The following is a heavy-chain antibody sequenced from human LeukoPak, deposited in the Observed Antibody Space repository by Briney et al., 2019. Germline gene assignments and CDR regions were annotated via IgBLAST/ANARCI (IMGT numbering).Heavy chain of an antibody. CDR2: ISGSGDST. D-gene: IGHD5-24*01. CDR1: GFTFSSYA. J-gene: IGHJ3*02. CDR3: AKFQGGYNVGDAFDM. Sequence: GGSLRLSCAASGFTFSSYAMSWVRQAPGKGLEWVSFISGSGDSTYYADSVKGRFTISRDNSKNTLYLQMNSLTAEDTAVYYCAKFQGGYNVGDAFDMWGQGTMVTVSS. V-gene: IGHV3-23*01.